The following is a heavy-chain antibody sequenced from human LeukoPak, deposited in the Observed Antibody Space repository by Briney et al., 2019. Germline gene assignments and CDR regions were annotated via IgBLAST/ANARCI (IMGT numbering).Heavy chain of an antibody. CDR3: ARFSVGAAGTGWFDP. J-gene: IGHJ5*02. V-gene: IGHV4-59*01. CDR1: GVSLSRYY. Sequence: SETLSLPCTLCGVSLSRYYWSWIRHPPGKGLELSGYIYYSGSTNYNPSLKSRVNISVDTSKNQLSLKLSSVTAADTAVYYCARFSVGAAGTGWFDPWGQGTLVTVSA. CDR2: IYYSGST. D-gene: IGHD6-13*01.